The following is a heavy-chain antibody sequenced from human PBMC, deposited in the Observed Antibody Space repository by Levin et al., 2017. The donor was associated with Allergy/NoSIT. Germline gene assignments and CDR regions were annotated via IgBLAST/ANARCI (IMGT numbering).Heavy chain of an antibody. Sequence: SETLSLTCAVYGGSFSGYYWSWIRQPPGKGLEWIGEINHSGSTNYNPSLKSRVTISVDTSKNQFSLKLSSVTAADTAVYYCARTLQWLVNFDYWGQGTLVTVSS. V-gene: IGHV4-34*01. D-gene: IGHD6-19*01. J-gene: IGHJ4*02. CDR3: ARTLQWLVNFDY. CDR2: INHSGST. CDR1: GGSFSGYY.